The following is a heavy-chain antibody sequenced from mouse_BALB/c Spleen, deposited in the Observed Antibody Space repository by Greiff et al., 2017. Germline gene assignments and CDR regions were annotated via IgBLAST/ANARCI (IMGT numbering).Heavy chain of an antibody. CDR2: ISNLAYSI. Sequence: EVKLEESGGGLVQPGGSRKLSCAASGFTFSDYGMAWVRQAPGKGPEWVAFISNLAYSIYYADTVTGRFTISRENAKNTLYLEMSSLRSEDTAMYYCAREITTAIGYFDYWGQGTTLTVSS. J-gene: IGHJ2*01. CDR3: AREITTAIGYFDY. V-gene: IGHV5-15*02. D-gene: IGHD1-2*01. CDR1: GFTFSDYG.